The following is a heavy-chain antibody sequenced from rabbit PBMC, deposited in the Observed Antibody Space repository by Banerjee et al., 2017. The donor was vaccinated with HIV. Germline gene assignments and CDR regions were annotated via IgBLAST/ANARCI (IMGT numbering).Heavy chain of an antibody. CDR2: IYAGSSGNT. Sequence: QSLEESGGDLVKPGASLTLTCTVSGFSFSSSYYMCWVRQAPGKGLEWIACIYAGSSGNTYYASWAKGRFTISKTSSTTVTLQMTSLTVADTATYFCARDGGTTYYSGYFTLWGPGTLVTVS. D-gene: IGHD8-1*01. J-gene: IGHJ4*01. V-gene: IGHV1S40*01. CDR1: GFSFSSSYY. CDR3: ARDGGTTYYSGYFTL.